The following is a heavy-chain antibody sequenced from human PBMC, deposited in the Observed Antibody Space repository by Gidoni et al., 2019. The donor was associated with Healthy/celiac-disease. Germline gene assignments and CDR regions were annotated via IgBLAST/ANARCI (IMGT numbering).Heavy chain of an antibody. D-gene: IGHD2-21*02. Sequence: EVQLVESGGGLVKPGGSLRLSCAASGFTFSNAWMSWVRQAPGKGLEWVGRIKSKTDGGTTDYAAPVKGRFTISRDDSKNTLYLQMNSLKTEDTAVYYCTTEGGVTPIYYYYYGMDVWGQGTTVTVSS. CDR2: IKSKTDGGTT. CDR1: GFTFSNAW. J-gene: IGHJ6*02. V-gene: IGHV3-15*01. CDR3: TTEGGVTPIYYYYYGMDV.